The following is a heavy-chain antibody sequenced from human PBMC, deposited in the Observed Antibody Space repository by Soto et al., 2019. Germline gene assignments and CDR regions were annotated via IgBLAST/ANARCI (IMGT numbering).Heavy chain of an antibody. V-gene: IGHV4-30-2*01. D-gene: IGHD7-27*01. CDR1: GGSIRSDTYY. J-gene: IGHJ4*02. CDR2: IYHSGST. Sequence: PSETLSLTCTVSGGSIRSDTYYWNWIRQHPGKGLEWIGYIYHSGSTYYNPSLKSRVTISVDRSKNQFSLKLSSVTAADTAVYYCARGWGRIFDYWGQGTLVTVSS. CDR3: ARGWGRIFDY.